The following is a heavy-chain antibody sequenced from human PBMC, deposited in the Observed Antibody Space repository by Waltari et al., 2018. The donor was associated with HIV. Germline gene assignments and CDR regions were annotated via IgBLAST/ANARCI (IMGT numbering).Heavy chain of an antibody. J-gene: IGHJ5*02. D-gene: IGHD2-2*01. CDR2: IYISGST. Sequence: QVQLQESGPGLVKPSQTLSLTCTVSGGSISSGSYYWSWIRQPAGKGLEWIGRIYISGSTNNNPALKRRVTISGDTSKNHFSLKLSSVTAADTAVYYCARGVPAATDWFDPWGQGTLVTVSS. CDR3: ARGVPAATDWFDP. V-gene: IGHV4-61*02. CDR1: GGSISSGSYY.